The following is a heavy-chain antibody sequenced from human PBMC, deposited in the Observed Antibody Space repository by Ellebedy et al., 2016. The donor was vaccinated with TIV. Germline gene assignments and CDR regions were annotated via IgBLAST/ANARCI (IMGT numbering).Heavy chain of an antibody. Sequence: ASVKVSXXASGYTFTGYYMHWVRQAPGQGLEWMGWINPNSGGTNYAQKFQGWVTMTRDTSISTAYMELSRLRSDDTAVYYCARGNAPLNRGSSWYSMAPFDYWGQGTLVTVSS. CDR2: INPNSGGT. J-gene: IGHJ4*02. CDR1: GYTFTGYY. V-gene: IGHV1-2*04. D-gene: IGHD6-13*01. CDR3: ARGNAPLNRGSSWYSMAPFDY.